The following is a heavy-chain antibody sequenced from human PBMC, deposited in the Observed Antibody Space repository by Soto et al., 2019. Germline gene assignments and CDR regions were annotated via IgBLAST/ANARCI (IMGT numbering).Heavy chain of an antibody. D-gene: IGHD3-3*01. CDR2: ISSSSSYI. J-gene: IGHJ4*02. Sequence: GGSLRLSCAASGFTFSSYSMNWVRQAPGKGLEWVSSISSSSSYIYYADSVKGRFTISRDNAKNSLYLQMNSLRAEDTAVYYCARGDTIFGVVINNDDLDYWGQGTLVTVYS. CDR1: GFTFSSYS. CDR3: ARGDTIFGVVINNDDLDY. V-gene: IGHV3-21*01.